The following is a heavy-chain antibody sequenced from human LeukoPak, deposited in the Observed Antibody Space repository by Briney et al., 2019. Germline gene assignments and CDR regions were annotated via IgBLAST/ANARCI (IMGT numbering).Heavy chain of an antibody. V-gene: IGHV4-31*03. J-gene: IGHJ3*02. Sequence: SETLSLTCTVSGGSISSGGYYWSWIRQHPGKGLEWIGYIYYSGSTYYNPSLKSRVTISVDTSKNQFSLKLSSVTAADTAVYYCARVKAAAGPRALRDAFDIWGQGTMVTVSS. D-gene: IGHD6-13*01. CDR3: ARVKAAAGPRALRDAFDI. CDR1: GGSISSGGYY. CDR2: IYYSGST.